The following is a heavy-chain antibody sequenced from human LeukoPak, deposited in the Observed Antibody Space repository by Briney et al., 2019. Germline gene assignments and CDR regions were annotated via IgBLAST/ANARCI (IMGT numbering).Heavy chain of an antibody. Sequence: GGSLRLSCAASGFTFSTYSMNWVRQAPGKGLEWVSSISSASSYIYYADSVKGRFTISRDDAKNSLYLQMNSLRAEDTAVYYCARGLRGTPKHQPAELWGQGTLVTVSS. V-gene: IGHV3-21*01. D-gene: IGHD1-14*01. CDR3: ARGLRGTPKHQPAEL. CDR2: ISSASSYI. CDR1: GFTFSTYS. J-gene: IGHJ4*02.